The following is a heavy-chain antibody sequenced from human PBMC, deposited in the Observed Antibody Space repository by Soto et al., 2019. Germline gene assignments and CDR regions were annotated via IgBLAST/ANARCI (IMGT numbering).Heavy chain of an antibody. CDR2: IIPILGIA. J-gene: IGHJ5*02. D-gene: IGHD3-3*01. CDR3: ARDLSGRRSGYYQGFDP. CDR1: GGTYSSYT. V-gene: IGHV1-69*04. Sequence: SVKVSCKASGGTYSSYTISWVRQAPGQGLEWMGRIIPILGIANYAQKFQGRVTITADKSTSTAYMELSSLRSEDTAVYYCARDLSGRRSGYYQGFDPWGQGTLVTVSS.